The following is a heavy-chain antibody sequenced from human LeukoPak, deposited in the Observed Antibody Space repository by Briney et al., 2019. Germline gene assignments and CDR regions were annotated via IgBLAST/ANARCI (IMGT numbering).Heavy chain of an antibody. CDR1: GFTFSSYA. V-gene: IGHV3-23*01. CDR2: IGGGGGST. Sequence: HPGGSLRLSCAASGFTFSSYAMSWVRQAPGKGLEWVSVIGGGGGSTYYADSVKGRFTTSRGNSKNTLYLQLNSLRAEDTAVYYCAKRAYSSSPRTFDYWGQGTLVTVSS. D-gene: IGHD6-6*01. CDR3: AKRAYSSSPRTFDY. J-gene: IGHJ4*02.